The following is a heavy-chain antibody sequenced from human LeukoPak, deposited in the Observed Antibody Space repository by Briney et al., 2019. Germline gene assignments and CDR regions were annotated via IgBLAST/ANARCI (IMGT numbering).Heavy chain of an antibody. Sequence: PSETLSLTCTVSGGSISSYYWSWIRQPPGEGLEWIGYIYYSGSTNYNPSLKSRVTISVDTSKNQFSLKLSSVTAADTAVYYCARGGVLRYFDWLLPNWFDPWGQGTLVTVSS. CDR1: GGSISSYY. J-gene: IGHJ5*02. CDR2: IYYSGST. D-gene: IGHD3-9*01. V-gene: IGHV4-59*12. CDR3: ARGGVLRYFDWLLPNWFDP.